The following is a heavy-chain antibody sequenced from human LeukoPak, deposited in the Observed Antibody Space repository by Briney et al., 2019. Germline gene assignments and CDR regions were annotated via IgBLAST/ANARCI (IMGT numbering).Heavy chain of an antibody. Sequence: ASVKVSCKASGGTFSSYAISWLRQAPGQGLEWMGGIIPIFGTANYAQKFQGRVTITADESTSTAYMELSSLRSEDTAVYYCARGYYYDSTSRLDAFDIWGQGTMVTVSS. CDR3: ARGYYYDSTSRLDAFDI. CDR2: IIPIFGTA. V-gene: IGHV1-69*13. D-gene: IGHD3-22*01. J-gene: IGHJ3*02. CDR1: GGTFSSYA.